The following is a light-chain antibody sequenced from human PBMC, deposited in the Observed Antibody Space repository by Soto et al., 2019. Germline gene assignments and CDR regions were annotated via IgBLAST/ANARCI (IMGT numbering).Light chain of an antibody. V-gene: IGKV3-11*01. CDR2: DAS. J-gene: IGKJ2*02. CDR1: QSVGTY. Sequence: EFVLTQSPATLSLSPGEGASLSCLASQSVGTYMAWYQHKPGQPPRLLIYDASKRATGIPARFSGSGSGTNFTFTISSLQAEDFAAYYCLQDHDYQWTFGQGTKVDIK. CDR3: LQDHDYQWT.